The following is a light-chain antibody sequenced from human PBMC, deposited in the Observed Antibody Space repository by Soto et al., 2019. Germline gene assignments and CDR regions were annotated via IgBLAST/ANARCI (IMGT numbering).Light chain of an antibody. V-gene: IGKV3-20*01. Sequence: EIVLTQSPGTLSLSPGERATLSCRASQSVSSSYLAWYQQKPGQAPRLLIYGASSRATGIPDRFSGNGSGTDFPLTISRLEPEDFAVYYCQQYGSSPLLTFGGGTKVEIK. CDR3: QQYGSSPLLT. J-gene: IGKJ4*01. CDR1: QSVSSSY. CDR2: GAS.